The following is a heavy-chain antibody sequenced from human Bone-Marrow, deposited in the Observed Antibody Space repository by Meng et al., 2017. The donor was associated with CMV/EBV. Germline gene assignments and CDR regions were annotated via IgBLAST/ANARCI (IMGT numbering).Heavy chain of an antibody. V-gene: IGHV3-30*04. CDR2: ISYDGSNK. CDR1: GFTFSSYA. Sequence: GESLKISCAASGFTFSSYAMHWVRQAPGKGLEWVAVISYDGSNKYYADSVKGRFTISRDNSKNTLYLQMNSLRAEDTAVYYCARGHYGGAYYFDYWGQGTLVTGSS. CDR3: ARGHYGGAYYFDY. D-gene: IGHD4-23*01. J-gene: IGHJ4*02.